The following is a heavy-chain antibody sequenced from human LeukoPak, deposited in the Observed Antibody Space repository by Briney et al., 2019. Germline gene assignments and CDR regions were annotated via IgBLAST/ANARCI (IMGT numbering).Heavy chain of an antibody. Sequence: SQTLSLTCTVSGGSISSGSYYWSWIRQPAGTGLEWLGRIYTSGSTNYNASLKSRVTISVDTSKNQFSLKLSSVTAADTAVYYCARDFGIFDYGMDVWGQGTTVTVSS. V-gene: IGHV4-61*02. CDR2: IYTSGST. J-gene: IGHJ6*02. CDR1: GGSISSGSYY. D-gene: IGHD3-16*01. CDR3: ARDFGIFDYGMDV.